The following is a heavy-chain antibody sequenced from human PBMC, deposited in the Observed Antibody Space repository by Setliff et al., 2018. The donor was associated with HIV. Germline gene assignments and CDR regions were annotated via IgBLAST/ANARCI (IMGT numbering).Heavy chain of an antibody. CDR1: GVSISNYY. Sequence: PSQTLSLTCTVSGVSISNYYWSWIRQPPGTGLEWIGYIYGSGRTFYNPSLKSRVAISADTSKNQFSLKLHSVTAADTAVYFCATLRWLRSKHSDYWGQGTLVTVSS. CDR2: IYGSGRT. J-gene: IGHJ4*01. D-gene: IGHD5-12*01. CDR3: ATLRWLRSKHSDY. V-gene: IGHV4-59*08.